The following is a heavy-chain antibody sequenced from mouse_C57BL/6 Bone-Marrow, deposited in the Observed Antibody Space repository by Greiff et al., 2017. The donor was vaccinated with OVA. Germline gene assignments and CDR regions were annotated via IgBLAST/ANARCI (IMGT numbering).Heavy chain of an antibody. CDR1: GYSFTDYN. CDR2: INPNYGTT. J-gene: IGHJ1*03. D-gene: IGHD1-1*01. V-gene: IGHV1-39*01. Sequence: VQLQQSGPELVKPGASVKISCKASGYSFTDYNMNWVKQSNGKSLEWIGVINPNYGTTSYNQTFKGKATLTVDQASSTDYMQLNSLTSEDSAVYYCARDYGSSFHWYFDVWGTGTTVTVSS. CDR3: ARDYGSSFHWYFDV.